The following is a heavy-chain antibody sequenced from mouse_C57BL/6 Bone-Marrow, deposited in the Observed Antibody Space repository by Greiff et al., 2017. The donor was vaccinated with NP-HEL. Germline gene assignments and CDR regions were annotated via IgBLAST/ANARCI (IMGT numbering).Heavy chain of an antibody. Sequence: EVQRVESGGGLVKPGGSLKLSCAASGFTFSSYAMSWVRQTPEKRLEWVATISDGGSYTYYPDNVKGRFTISRDNAKNNLYLQMSHLKSEDTAMYYCARYPAYWGQGTLVTVSA. D-gene: IGHD5-1*01. J-gene: IGHJ3*01. CDR3: ARYPAY. CDR1: GFTFSSYA. V-gene: IGHV5-4*01. CDR2: ISDGGSYT.